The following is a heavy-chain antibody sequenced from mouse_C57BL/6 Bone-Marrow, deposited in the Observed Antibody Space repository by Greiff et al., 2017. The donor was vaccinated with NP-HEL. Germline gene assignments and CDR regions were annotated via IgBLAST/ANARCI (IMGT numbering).Heavy chain of an antibody. D-gene: IGHD3-2*02. V-gene: IGHV1-81*01. CDR3: ARGGSGYPFFAY. J-gene: IGHJ3*01. CDR2: IYPRSGNN. Sequence: VQLQQSGAELARPGASVKLSCKASGYTFTSYGISWVKQRTGQGLEWIGEIYPRSGNNYYNEKFKGKATLTADKSSSTAYMDLRSLTSEDSAVYFCARGGSGYPFFAYWGQGTLVTVSA. CDR1: GYTFTSYG.